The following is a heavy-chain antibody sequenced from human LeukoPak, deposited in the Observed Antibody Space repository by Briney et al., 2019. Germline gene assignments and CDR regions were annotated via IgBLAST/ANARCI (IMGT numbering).Heavy chain of an antibody. CDR3: ARADVEMATIKEDYFDY. J-gene: IGHJ4*02. CDR2: INPNCGGT. V-gene: IGHV1-2*02. D-gene: IGHD5-24*01. Sequence: ASVKVSCKASGYTFTGYYMHWVRQAPGQGLEWMGWINPNCGGTNYAQKFQGRVTMTRDTSISTAYMEPSRLRSDDTAVYYCARADVEMATIKEDYFDYWGQGTLVTVSS. CDR1: GYTFTGYY.